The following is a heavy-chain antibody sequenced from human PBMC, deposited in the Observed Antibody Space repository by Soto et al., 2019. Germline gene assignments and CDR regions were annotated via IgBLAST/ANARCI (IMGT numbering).Heavy chain of an antibody. V-gene: IGHV3-21*06. D-gene: IGHD2-2*02. J-gene: IGHJ6*02. Sequence: GGSLRLSCTGSGFTFSSSTMTWVRQGPGKGLEWVSSISSSSSYIYFADSLKGRFTISRDNAKNSLYLQMISLRAEDTAVYYCAKDKLSLGYCSSTSCYNYGMDVWGQGTTVTVSS. CDR3: AKDKLSLGYCSSTSCYNYGMDV. CDR1: GFTFSSST. CDR2: ISSSSSYI.